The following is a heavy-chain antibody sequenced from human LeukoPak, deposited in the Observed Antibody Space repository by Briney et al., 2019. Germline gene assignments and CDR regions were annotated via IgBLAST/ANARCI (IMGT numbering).Heavy chain of an antibody. Sequence: ASVKVSCKASGGTFSSYAISWVRQAPGQGLEWMGGVIPIFGTANYAQKFQGRVTITADESTSTAYMELSSLRSEDTAVYYCARGGAVAGTWYYYMDVWGKGTTVTISS. CDR2: VIPIFGTA. J-gene: IGHJ6*03. CDR3: ARGGAVAGTWYYYMDV. CDR1: GGTFSSYA. D-gene: IGHD6-13*01. V-gene: IGHV1-69*13.